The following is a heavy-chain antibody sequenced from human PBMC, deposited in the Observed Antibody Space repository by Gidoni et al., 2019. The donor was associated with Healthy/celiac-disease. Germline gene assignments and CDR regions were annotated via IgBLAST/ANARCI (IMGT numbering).Heavy chain of an antibody. J-gene: IGHJ4*02. CDR1: GFAFSSYA. D-gene: IGHD3-10*01. Sequence: QVQLVESGGGVVPPGRSLRLSCAASGFAFSSYAMHWVRQAPGKGLEWVAVISYDGSNKYYADSVKGRFTISRDNSKNTLYLQMNSLRAEDTAVYYCARDHGSGSYSDHYFDYWGQGTLVTVSS. CDR2: ISYDGSNK. V-gene: IGHV3-30-3*01. CDR3: ARDHGSGSYSDHYFDY.